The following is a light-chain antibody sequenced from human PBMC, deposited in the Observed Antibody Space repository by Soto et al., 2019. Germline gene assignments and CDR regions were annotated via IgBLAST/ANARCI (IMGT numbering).Light chain of an antibody. CDR3: QSYHSSYPYV. CDR1: GGSITSGY. CDR2: EDN. Sequence: NFTLTQPHSVSESPGKTVTISCTRSGGSITSGYVQWYQQRPGSAPTTVIYEDNQRPSGVPDRFSGSIDSSSNSASLTISGLKTEDEADYYCQSYHSSYPYVFGTGTKLTVL. J-gene: IGLJ1*01. V-gene: IGLV6-57*03.